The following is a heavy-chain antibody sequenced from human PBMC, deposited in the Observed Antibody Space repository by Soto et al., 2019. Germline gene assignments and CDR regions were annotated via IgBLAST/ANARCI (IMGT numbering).Heavy chain of an antibody. CDR3: ARDLVAGTSY. CDR2: ISYDGSNK. CDR1: GFTFSSYA. J-gene: IGHJ4*02. V-gene: IGHV3-30-3*01. Sequence: QVQLVESGGGVVQPGRSLRLSCGASGFTFSSYAMHWVRQAPGKGLEWVAVISYDGSNKYYADSVKGRFTISRDNSKNTLYLQMNSLRAEDTAVYYCARDLVAGTSYWGQGTLVTVSS. D-gene: IGHD6-19*01.